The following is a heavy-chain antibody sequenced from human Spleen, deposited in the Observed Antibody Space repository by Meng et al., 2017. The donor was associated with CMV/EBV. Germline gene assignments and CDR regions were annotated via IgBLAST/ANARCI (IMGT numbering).Heavy chain of an antibody. CDR3: AKDPLEGFDH. Sequence: GGSLSLSCPASGFAFSRYAMSWVRQTPGKGLEWVSVIYSGGRSTYYVDSVQGRFTISRDDSKNTSYLQMNSLRAEDTAVYYCAKDPLEGFDHWGQGTLVTVSS. CDR1: GFAFSRYA. CDR2: IYSGGRST. V-gene: IGHV3-23*03. J-gene: IGHJ4*02.